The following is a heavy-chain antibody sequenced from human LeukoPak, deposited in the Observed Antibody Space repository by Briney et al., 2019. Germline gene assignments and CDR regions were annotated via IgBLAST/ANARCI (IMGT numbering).Heavy chain of an antibody. CDR2: INPSSGST. V-gene: IGHV1-46*01. J-gene: IGHJ4*02. CDR3: ARESYDILTGYWGFDY. Sequence: ASVKVSCKASGYTFTSYYMHWVRQAPGQGLEWMGIINPSSGSTSYAQKFQGRVTMTRDTSTSTVYMELSGLRSGDTAVYYCARESYDILTGYWGFDYWGQGTLVTVSS. D-gene: IGHD3-9*01. CDR1: GYTFTSYY.